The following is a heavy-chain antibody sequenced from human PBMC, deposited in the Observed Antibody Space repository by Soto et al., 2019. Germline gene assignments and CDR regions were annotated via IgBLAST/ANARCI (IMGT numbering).Heavy chain of an antibody. CDR1: GYTFTTYY. CDR2: ISPDGGRT. Sequence: QVQLVQSGAEVKKPGASVKVSCKASGYTFTTYYMHWVRQAPGQGLEWMGIISPDGGRTRYAQKFQGRVTMTRDTSTRTVYMELSSLRSEDTAVYYCATRDPGHYWGQGTLVTVSS. CDR3: ATRDPGHY. J-gene: IGHJ4*02. V-gene: IGHV1-46*01.